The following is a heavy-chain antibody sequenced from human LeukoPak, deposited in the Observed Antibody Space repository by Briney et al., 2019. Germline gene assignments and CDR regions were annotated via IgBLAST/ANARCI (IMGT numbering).Heavy chain of an antibody. J-gene: IGHJ6*04. CDR3: ARAPPYSSSWYYYYGMDV. V-gene: IGHV3-48*03. CDR1: GFTFSSYE. CDR2: ISSSGSTI. D-gene: IGHD6-13*01. Sequence: PGGSLRLSCAASGFTFSSYEMNRVRQAPGKGLEWVSYISSSGSTIYYADSVKGRFTISRDNAKNSLYLQMNSLRAEDTAVYYCARAPPYSSSWYYYYGMDVWGKGTTVTVSS.